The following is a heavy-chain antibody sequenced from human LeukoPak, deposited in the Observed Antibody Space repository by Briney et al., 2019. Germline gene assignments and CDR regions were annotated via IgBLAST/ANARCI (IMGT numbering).Heavy chain of an antibody. CDR2: IYYSGST. J-gene: IGHJ6*04. V-gene: IGHV4-59*01. CDR3: ARDLGMVRGVMYGMDV. CDR1: GGSISSYY. Sequence: PSKTLSLTCTVSGGSISSYYWSWIRQPPGKGLEWIGYIYYSGSTNYNPSLKSRVTISVDTSKNQFSLKLSSVTAADTAVYYCARDLGMVRGVMYGMDVWGKGTTVTVSS. D-gene: IGHD3-10*01.